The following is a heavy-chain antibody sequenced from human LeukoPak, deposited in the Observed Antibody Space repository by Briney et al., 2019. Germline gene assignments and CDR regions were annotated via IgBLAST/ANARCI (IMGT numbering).Heavy chain of an antibody. Sequence: ASVKVSCKASGYSFNIIGMSWVRQAPGQGLEWMGWISAYYGKTHFVQKFQGRVTMTTDASTSTAYMKLSSLTSDDTAVYYCARYFGSGTSDYWGQGTLVTVPS. V-gene: IGHV1-18*01. CDR1: GYSFNIIG. D-gene: IGHD3-10*01. J-gene: IGHJ4*02. CDR3: ARYFGSGTSDY. CDR2: ISAYYGKT.